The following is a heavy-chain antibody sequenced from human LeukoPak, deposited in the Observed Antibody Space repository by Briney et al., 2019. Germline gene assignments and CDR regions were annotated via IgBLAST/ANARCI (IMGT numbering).Heavy chain of an antibody. D-gene: IGHD2-2*03. V-gene: IGHV4-59*08. Sequence: PSETLSLTCTVSGGSVSSYYWNWIRQPPGKGLEWIGYLYYSGSTNYNPSLKSRVTISVDTSKNQFSLKLSSVTAADTAVYYCARHTSDGYGPAPYGFDIWGQGTMVTVSS. J-gene: IGHJ3*02. CDR3: ARHTSDGYGPAPYGFDI. CDR1: GGSVSSYY. CDR2: LYYSGST.